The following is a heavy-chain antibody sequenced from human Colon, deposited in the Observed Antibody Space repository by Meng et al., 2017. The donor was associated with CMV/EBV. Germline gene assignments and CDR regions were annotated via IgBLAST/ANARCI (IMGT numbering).Heavy chain of an antibody. V-gene: IGHV1-2*06. CDR3: ARVYGDYLFDY. Sequence: QVQLGQSGAERKKPGASVKVSCKASGYTFTGFYMQWVRQAPGQGLEWMGRINPNSGETDYAQKFQGRVTMTRDTSISTAYMELSRLTSDDSAVYYCARVYGDYLFDYWGQGTLVTVSS. CDR2: INPNSGET. J-gene: IGHJ4*02. D-gene: IGHD4-17*01. CDR1: GYTFTGFY.